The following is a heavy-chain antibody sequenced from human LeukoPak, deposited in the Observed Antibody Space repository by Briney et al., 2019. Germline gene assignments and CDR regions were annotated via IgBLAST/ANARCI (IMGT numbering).Heavy chain of an antibody. CDR1: GGTFSSYA. CDR2: IVPIFGTA. D-gene: IGHD6-13*01. J-gene: IGHJ4*02. V-gene: IGHV1-69*06. Sequence: SVTVSCKASGGTFSSYAISWVRQAPRQGLEWMGGIVPIFGTANYAQKFHGRVTITADKSTSTAYMELSSLRSEDTAVYYCASPSYSSSWYEPATQFDYWGQGTLVTVSS. CDR3: ASPSYSSSWYEPATQFDY.